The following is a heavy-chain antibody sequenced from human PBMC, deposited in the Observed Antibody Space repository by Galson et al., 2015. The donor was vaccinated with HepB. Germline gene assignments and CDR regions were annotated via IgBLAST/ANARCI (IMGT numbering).Heavy chain of an antibody. CDR1: GYTFTSYY. J-gene: IGHJ2*01. CDR2: INPSGGST. V-gene: IGHV1-46*03. Sequence: SVKVSCKASGYTFTSYYMHWVRQAPGQGLEWMGIINPSGGSTSYAQKFQGRVTMTRDTSTSTVYMELSSLRSEDTAVYYCARVSGDYVSSWYFDLWGRGTLVTVSS. CDR3: ARVSGDYVSSWYFDL. D-gene: IGHD4-17*01.